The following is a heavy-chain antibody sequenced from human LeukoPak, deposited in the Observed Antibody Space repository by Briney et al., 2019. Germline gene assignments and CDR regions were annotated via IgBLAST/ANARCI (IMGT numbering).Heavy chain of an antibody. CDR2: ISYDGSNK. Sequence: PGRSLRLSCAASGFTFSSYGMHWVRQAPGKGLEWVAVISYDGSNKYYADSVKGRFTISRDNSKNTLYLQMSSMRAEDTAVYYCAKLAGYCSGGSCHKHFDYWGQGTLVTVSS. V-gene: IGHV3-30*18. CDR3: AKLAGYCSGGSCHKHFDY. J-gene: IGHJ4*02. D-gene: IGHD2-15*01. CDR1: GFTFSSYG.